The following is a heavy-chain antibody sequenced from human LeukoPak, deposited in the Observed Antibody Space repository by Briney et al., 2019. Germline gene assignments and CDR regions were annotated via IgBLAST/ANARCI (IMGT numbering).Heavy chain of an antibody. CDR3: ARVGHTSGWDFDY. Sequence: ASVKVSCKASGYTFTGHYIHWVRQAPGQGLEWMGFINPNSGGTNYAQKFQGRVTMTGDTSITTAYMELRRVTSDDTAVYYCARVGHTSGWDFDYWGQGTLVTVSS. CDR2: INPNSGGT. CDR1: GYTFTGHY. J-gene: IGHJ4*02. D-gene: IGHD6-19*01. V-gene: IGHV1-2*02.